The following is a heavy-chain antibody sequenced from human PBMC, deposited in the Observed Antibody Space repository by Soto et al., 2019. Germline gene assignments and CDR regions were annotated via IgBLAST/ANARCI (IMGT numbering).Heavy chain of an antibody. CDR3: ARAPFANYRHDDAFDI. CDR2: IYHSGST. V-gene: IGHV4-4*02. Sequence: QVQLQESGPGLVKPSGTLSLTCAVSGGSISSSNWWSWVRQPPGKGLEWIGEIYHSGSTNYNPSLKSRVTIAVDKSKNQFPLKLSSVTAADTAVYYCARAPFANYRHDDAFDIWGQGTMVTVSS. J-gene: IGHJ3*02. D-gene: IGHD1-7*01. CDR1: GGSISSSNW.